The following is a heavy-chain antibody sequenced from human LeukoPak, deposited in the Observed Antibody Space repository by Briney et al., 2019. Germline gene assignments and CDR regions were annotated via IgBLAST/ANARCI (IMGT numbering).Heavy chain of an antibody. CDR1: GGSFSGYY. Sequence: SETLSLTCAVYGGSFSGYYWSWIRQPPGKGLEWIGEINHSGSTNYNPSLKSRVTISVDPSKNQFSLKLNSVTAADTAVYYCAREEYCSSTSCYVEIDPWGQGTLVTVSS. CDR3: AREEYCSSTSCYVEIDP. J-gene: IGHJ5*02. V-gene: IGHV4-34*01. D-gene: IGHD2-2*01. CDR2: INHSGST.